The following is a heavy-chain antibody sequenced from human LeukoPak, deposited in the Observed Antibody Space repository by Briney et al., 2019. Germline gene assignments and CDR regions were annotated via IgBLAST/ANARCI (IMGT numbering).Heavy chain of an antibody. Sequence: ASVKVSCKASGYTFTSYGISWVRQAPGQGLEWMGWISAYNGNTNYVQKLQGRVTMTTDTSTSTAYMELRSLRSDDTAVYYCARDGNSGSYLSYYYGMDVWGQGTTVTVSS. V-gene: IGHV1-18*01. J-gene: IGHJ6*02. CDR3: ARDGNSGSYLSYYYGMDV. D-gene: IGHD1-26*01. CDR1: GYTFTSYG. CDR2: ISAYNGNT.